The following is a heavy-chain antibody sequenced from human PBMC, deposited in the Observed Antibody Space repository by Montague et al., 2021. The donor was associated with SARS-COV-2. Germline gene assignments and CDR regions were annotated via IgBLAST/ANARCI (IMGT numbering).Heavy chain of an antibody. Sequence: SETLSLTCAVDVGSFSGYYWSWIRQPQEKGLERTGEINQSGRTNNNPSLKSRVIISVDTSKNQFSLKLSSVTAADTAVYYCARRGSSVWGVTISAELDYWGQGILVIVSS. J-gene: IGHJ4*02. CDR2: INQSGRT. D-gene: IGHD3-10*01. V-gene: IGHV4-34*01. CDR1: VGSFSGYY. CDR3: ARRGSSVWGVTISAELDY.